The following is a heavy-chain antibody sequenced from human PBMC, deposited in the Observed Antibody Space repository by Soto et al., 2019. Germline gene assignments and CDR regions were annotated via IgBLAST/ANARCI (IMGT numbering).Heavy chain of an antibody. Sequence: GASVKVSCKASGYTFTGYYMHWVRQAPGQGLEWMGWINPNSGGTNYAQKFQGRVTITADESTSTAYMELSSLRSEDTAVYYCARVRQRYYYYGMDVWGQGTTVTVSS. D-gene: IGHD6-25*01. CDR2: INPNSGGT. CDR1: GYTFTGYY. J-gene: IGHJ6*02. CDR3: ARVRQRYYYYGMDV. V-gene: IGHV1-2*02.